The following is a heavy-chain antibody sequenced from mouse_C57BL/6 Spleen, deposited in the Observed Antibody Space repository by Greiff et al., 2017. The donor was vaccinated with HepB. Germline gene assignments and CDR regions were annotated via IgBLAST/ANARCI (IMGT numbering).Heavy chain of an antibody. Sequence: QVQLQQPGAELVKPGASVKLSCKASGYTFTSYWMHWVKQRPGQGLEWIGMIHPNSGSTNYNEKFKSKATLTVDKSSSTAYMQLSSLTSEDSAVYYCAKVEDYYGSSGAYWGQGTLVTVSA. D-gene: IGHD1-1*01. CDR1: GYTFTSYW. J-gene: IGHJ3*01. V-gene: IGHV1-64*01. CDR2: IHPNSGST. CDR3: AKVEDYYGSSGAY.